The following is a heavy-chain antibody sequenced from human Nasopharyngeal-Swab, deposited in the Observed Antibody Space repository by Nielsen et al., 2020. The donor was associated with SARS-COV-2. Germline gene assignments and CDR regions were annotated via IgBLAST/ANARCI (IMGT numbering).Heavy chain of an antibody. Sequence: GGFLRLSCAASGFTFSNAWMSWVRQAPGKGLEWVGRIKSKTDGGTTDYAAPVKGRFTISRDDSKNTLYLQMNSLKTEDTAVYYCTTGTGSSGGYYGMDVWGQGTTVTVSS. V-gene: IGHV3-15*01. CDR2: IKSKTDGGTT. CDR1: GFTFSNAW. J-gene: IGHJ6*02. D-gene: IGHD6-6*01. CDR3: TTGTGSSGGYYGMDV.